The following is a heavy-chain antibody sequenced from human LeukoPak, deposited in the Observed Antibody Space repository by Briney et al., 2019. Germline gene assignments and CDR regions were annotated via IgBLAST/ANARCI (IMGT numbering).Heavy chain of an antibody. D-gene: IGHD4-17*01. J-gene: IGHJ4*02. V-gene: IGHV4-4*07. Sequence: SETLSLTCTVSGGSINNYYWSWIRQPAGKGLEWIGRIYSSGSTYYNPSLKSPVTMSVDTSKDQFSLKLTSVTAADTAVYFCARGHSTVTHFDYWGQGTLVTVSS. CDR3: ARGHSTVTHFDY. CDR2: IYSSGST. CDR1: GGSINNYY.